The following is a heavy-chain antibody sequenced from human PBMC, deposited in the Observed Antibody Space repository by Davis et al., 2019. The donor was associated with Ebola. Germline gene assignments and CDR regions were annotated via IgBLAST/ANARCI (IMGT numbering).Heavy chain of an antibody. CDR2: ISSSSSTI. CDR1: GFTFSSYS. CDR3: ARDIGWLAYYYYYGMDV. D-gene: IGHD3-22*01. J-gene: IGHJ6*02. Sequence: GGSLRLSCAASGFTFSSYSMNWVRQAPGKGLEWVSYISSSSSTIYYADSVKGRFTISRDNAKNSLYLQMNSLRAEDTAVYYCARDIGWLAYYYYYGMDVWGQGTTVTVSS. V-gene: IGHV3-48*01.